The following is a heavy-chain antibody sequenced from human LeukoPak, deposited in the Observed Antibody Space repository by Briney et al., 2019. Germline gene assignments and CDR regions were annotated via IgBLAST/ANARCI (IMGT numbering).Heavy chain of an antibody. CDR2: ISGSGGST. V-gene: IGHV3-23*01. D-gene: IGHD2-21*01. CDR1: GFTFSSYA. J-gene: IGHJ4*02. Sequence: GVSLRLSRAASGFTFSSYAMSWVRQAPGKGLEWVSAISGSGGSTYYADSVKGRFTISRDNSKNTLYLQMNSLRAEDTAVYYCAKDASPYRRGAYCGGDCYLLEFDYWGQGTLVTVSS. CDR3: AKDASPYRRGAYCGGDCYLLEFDY.